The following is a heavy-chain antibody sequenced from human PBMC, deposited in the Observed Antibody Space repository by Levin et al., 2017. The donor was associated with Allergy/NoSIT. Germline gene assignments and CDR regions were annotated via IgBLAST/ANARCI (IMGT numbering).Heavy chain of an antibody. D-gene: IGHD6-6*01. J-gene: IGHJ2*01. CDR1: GYTFTSYA. CDR3: ARDLRGDEYSSSHRPNWYFDL. V-gene: IGHV1-3*01. Sequence: ASVKVSCKASGYTFTSYAMHWVRQAPGQRLEWMGWINAGNGNTKYSQKFQGRVTITRDTSASTAYMELSSLRSEDTAVYYCARDLRGDEYSSSHRPNWYFDLWGRGTLVTVSS. CDR2: INAGNGNT.